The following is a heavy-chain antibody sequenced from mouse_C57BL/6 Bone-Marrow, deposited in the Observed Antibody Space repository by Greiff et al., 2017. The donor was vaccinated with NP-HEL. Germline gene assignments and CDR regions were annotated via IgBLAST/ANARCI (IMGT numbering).Heavy chain of an antibody. D-gene: IGHD1-1*01. CDR2: IWTGGGT. CDR1: GFSLTSYA. Sequence: VKLMESGPGLVAPSQSLSITCTVSGFSLTSYAISWVRQPTGKGLEWLGVIWTGGGTNYNSALKSRLSISKDNSKSQVFLKMNSLQTDDTARYYCARNKNYYGSSYDFAYWGQGTLVTVSA. V-gene: IGHV2-9-1*01. J-gene: IGHJ3*01. CDR3: ARNKNYYGSSYDFAY.